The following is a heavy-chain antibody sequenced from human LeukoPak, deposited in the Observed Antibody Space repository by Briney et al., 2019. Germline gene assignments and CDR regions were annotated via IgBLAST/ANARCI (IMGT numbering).Heavy chain of an antibody. J-gene: IGHJ4*02. Sequence: SETLSLTCTVSGGSISSYYWSWIRQPAGKGLEWIGRIYTSGSTNYNPSLKSRVTISVDTSKNQFSLKLSSVTAADTAVYYCARLLSGTAMATFDYWGQGTLVTVSS. CDR2: IYTSGST. CDR3: ARLLSGTAMATFDY. D-gene: IGHD5-18*01. V-gene: IGHV4-4*07. CDR1: GGSISSYY.